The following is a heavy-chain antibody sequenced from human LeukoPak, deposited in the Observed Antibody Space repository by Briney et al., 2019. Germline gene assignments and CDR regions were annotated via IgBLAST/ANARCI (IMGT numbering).Heavy chain of an antibody. V-gene: IGHV4-34*01. D-gene: IGHD6-6*01. CDR2: INHSGST. J-gene: IGHJ4*02. CDR1: GGSFSGYY. Sequence: PSETLSLTCAVYGGSFSGYYWSWLRQPPGKGLEWIGEINHSGSTNYNPSLKSRVTISVDTSKNQFSLKLRSVTAADTAVYYCARSRYSSSPARRWGQGTLVTVSS. CDR3: ARSRYSSSPARR.